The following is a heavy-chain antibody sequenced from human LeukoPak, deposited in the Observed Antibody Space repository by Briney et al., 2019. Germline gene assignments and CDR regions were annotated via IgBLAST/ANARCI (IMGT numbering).Heavy chain of an antibody. D-gene: IGHD4-17*01. CDR1: GGPISSGSYY. V-gene: IGHV4-61*02. Sequence: SETLSLTCTVSGGPISSGSYYWSWIRQPAGKGLEWIGRIYTSGSTNYNPSLKSRVTISVDTSKNQFSLKLSSVTAADTAVYYCAGVDYGAPGAFDIWGQGTMVTVSS. J-gene: IGHJ3*02. CDR2: IYTSGST. CDR3: AGVDYGAPGAFDI.